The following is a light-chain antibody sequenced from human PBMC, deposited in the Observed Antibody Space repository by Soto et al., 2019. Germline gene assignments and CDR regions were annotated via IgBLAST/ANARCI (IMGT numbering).Light chain of an antibody. CDR1: QTISTY. J-gene: IGKJ2*01. CDR3: QQSLGIPYT. CDR2: AAS. Sequence: DIQMTQSPSSLSASVGDRVTITCRASQTISTYLNWYQQKPGKAPKLLIYAASTLQSGVPSRFSGSGSGTDFTLTTNSLQPEDFATYYCQQSLGIPYTFGQGTKLEIQ. V-gene: IGKV1-39*01.